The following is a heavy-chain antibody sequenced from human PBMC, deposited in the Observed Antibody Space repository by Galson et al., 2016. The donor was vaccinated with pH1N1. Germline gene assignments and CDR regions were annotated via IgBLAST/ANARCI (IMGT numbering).Heavy chain of an antibody. J-gene: IGHJ4*02. CDR2: ISGGGGDK. D-gene: IGHD3-22*01. CDR3: VQGDSRGYFYFLEN. CDR1: GFTFRLHG. V-gene: IGHV3-23*01. Sequence: SLRLSCAASGFTFRLHGMCWVRQAFGKGLEWVAYISGGGGDKFYAESVRGRFTISRDNAYSTVSLQMDRLTVDDTAIYYCVQGDSRGYFYFLENWGQGTPVTVSS.